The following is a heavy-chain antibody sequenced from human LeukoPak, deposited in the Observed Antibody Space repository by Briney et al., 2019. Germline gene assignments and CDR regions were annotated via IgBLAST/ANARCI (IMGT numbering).Heavy chain of an antibody. D-gene: IGHD3-16*01. CDR3: ARIAGGLYFYYYYMDV. J-gene: IGHJ6*03. CDR2: ISHSGTT. CDR1: GGSVSSSNYY. V-gene: IGHV4-39*06. Sequence: KASETLSLTCTVSGGSVSSSNYYWGWIRQPPGKGLEWIGSISHSGTTYYNPTLKSRVTISIDTSKNQVALRLNSVTAADTAVYYCARIAGGLYFYYYYMDVWGKGTTVTVSS.